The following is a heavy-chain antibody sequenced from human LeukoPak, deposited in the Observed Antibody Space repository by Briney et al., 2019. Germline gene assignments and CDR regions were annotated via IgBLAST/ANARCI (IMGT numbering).Heavy chain of an antibody. V-gene: IGHV4-34*01. D-gene: IGHD3-22*01. Sequence: SETLSLTCAVYGGSFSGYYWSWIRQPPGKGLEWIGEINHSGSTNYNPPLKSRVTISVDTSKNQFSLKLSSVTAADTAVYYCARGLLRPDAFDIWGQGTMVTVSS. CDR2: INHSGST. CDR1: GGSFSGYY. J-gene: IGHJ3*02. CDR3: ARGLLRPDAFDI.